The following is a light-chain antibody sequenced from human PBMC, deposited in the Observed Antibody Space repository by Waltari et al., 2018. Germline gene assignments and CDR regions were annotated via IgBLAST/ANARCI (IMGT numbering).Light chain of an antibody. Sequence: DIQMTQSPSSLSASVGDRVTITCQASQDITNRLNWYQQKTGKAPTPLIYDASNLEFGAPARFSGRGSGTHFSFTISSLQPEDVATYFCQQYTDFPPYTFGQGTKVDIK. V-gene: IGKV1-33*01. CDR3: QQYTDFPPYT. CDR2: DAS. J-gene: IGKJ2*01. CDR1: QDITNR.